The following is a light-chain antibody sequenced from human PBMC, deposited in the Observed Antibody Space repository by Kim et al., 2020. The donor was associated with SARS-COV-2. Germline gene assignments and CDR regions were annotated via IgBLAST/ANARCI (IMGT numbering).Light chain of an antibody. CDR2: STR. Sequence: PEETVTPSSASSTGAVTSGSYPNWYQQKPGQAPMTLIYSTRNSHTSTPARFSGSLLGDNAALTLSGVQPEDEADYCCLLFYGGAQVFGRGTQLTVL. CDR1: TGAVTSGSY. V-gene: IGLV7-43*01. J-gene: IGLJ3*02. CDR3: LLFYGGAQV.